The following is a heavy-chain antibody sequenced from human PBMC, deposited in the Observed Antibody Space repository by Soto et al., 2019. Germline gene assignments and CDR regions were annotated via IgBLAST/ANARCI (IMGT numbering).Heavy chain of an antibody. Sequence: GGSLRLSCEASGFNFSSYGIHWVRQAPRKGLEWVAIIWNDGSNEYYADSVKGRFTISRDNSKNTVYLQVSKLRAEDTAVYFCARDQTDSGGYSDSWGQGTLVTVSS. CDR2: IWNDGSNE. CDR1: GFNFSSYG. CDR3: ARDQTDSGGYSDS. J-gene: IGHJ4*02. D-gene: IGHD3-22*01. V-gene: IGHV3-33*01.